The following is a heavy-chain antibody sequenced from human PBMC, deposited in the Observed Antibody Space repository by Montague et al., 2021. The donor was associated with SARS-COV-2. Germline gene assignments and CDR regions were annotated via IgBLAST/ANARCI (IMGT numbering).Heavy chain of an antibody. D-gene: IGHD1-26*01. CDR2: IFWNDDK. Sequence: PALVKPTQTLTLTCTFSGFSLISDGVGVGWIRQPPGKALEWLALIFWNDDKRYNSSLKNRLTVTKDTSKNQVVLTMTNMDPLDTGTYYCAHSLLFSSVGDFDSWGQGTLVTVAS. CDR1: GFSLISDGVG. V-gene: IGHV2-5*01. J-gene: IGHJ4*02. CDR3: AHSLLFSSVGDFDS.